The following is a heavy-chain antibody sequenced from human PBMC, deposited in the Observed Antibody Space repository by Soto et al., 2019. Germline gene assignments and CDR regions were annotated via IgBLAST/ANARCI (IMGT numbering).Heavy chain of an antibody. CDR1: GFTFSSYA. Sequence: EVQLLESGGGLVQPGGSLRLSCAASGFTFSSYAMSWVRQAPGKGLEWVSAISGSGGSTYYADSVKGRFTISRDNSKNTRYLQMNSLRAEDTAVYDCAKVGYISSSFGIDVWGQGTTVTVSS. D-gene: IGHD6-13*01. CDR3: AKVGYISSSFGIDV. CDR2: ISGSGGST. J-gene: IGHJ6*02. V-gene: IGHV3-23*01.